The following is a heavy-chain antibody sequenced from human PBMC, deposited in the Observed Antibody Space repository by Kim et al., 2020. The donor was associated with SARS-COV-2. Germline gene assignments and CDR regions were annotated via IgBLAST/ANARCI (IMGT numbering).Heavy chain of an antibody. Sequence: GGSLRLSCAASGFTFSSYAMSWVRQAPGKGLEWVSAISGSGGSTYYADSVKGRFTISRDNSKNTLYLQMNSLRAEDTAVYYCAKRSARPYSSGYYPTHFDYWGQGTLVTASS. J-gene: IGHJ4*02. D-gene: IGHD3-22*01. CDR1: GFTFSSYA. V-gene: IGHV3-23*01. CDR2: ISGSGGST. CDR3: AKRSARPYSSGYYPTHFDY.